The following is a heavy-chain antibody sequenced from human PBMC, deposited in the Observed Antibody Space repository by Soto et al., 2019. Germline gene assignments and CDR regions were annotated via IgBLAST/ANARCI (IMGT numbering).Heavy chain of an antibody. CDR3: ARGHGIYVRFDS. CDR1: GGSVYDFY. V-gene: IGHV4-59*02. Sequence: QVHLQESGPGRVKPSETLSLTCSVSGGSVYDFYWNWLRQSPGKGLEWIGNIYNNGRTNCNPSLKNRITISIDTSKNQFSLHLSSVTTADTAMYFCARGHGIYVRFDSWGQGTLVSVSS. CDR2: IYNNGRT. D-gene: IGHD3-10*02. J-gene: IGHJ4*02.